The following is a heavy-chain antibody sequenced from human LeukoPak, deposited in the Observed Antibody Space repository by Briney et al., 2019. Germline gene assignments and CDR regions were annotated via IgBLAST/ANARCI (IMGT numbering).Heavy chain of an antibody. CDR3: ARDGVPYAFDI. CDR2: ISSSGSTI. V-gene: IGHV3-48*03. CDR1: GFTFSSYA. Sequence: GALRLSCAASGFTFSSYAMTWVRHAPGKGLGWVSYISSSGSTIYYADPVKGRFTISRDNAKSSLYLQMNSLRAEYTGVYYCARDGVPYAFDIWGQGTMVTVSS. D-gene: IGHD2-2*01. J-gene: IGHJ3*02.